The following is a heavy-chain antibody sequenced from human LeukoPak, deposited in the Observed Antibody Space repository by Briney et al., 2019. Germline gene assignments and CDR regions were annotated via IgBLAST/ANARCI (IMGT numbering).Heavy chain of an antibody. V-gene: IGHV3-30-3*01. CDR1: GFTFSSYA. D-gene: IGHD3-22*01. J-gene: IGHJ4*02. CDR3: AREVSEGFDF. CDR2: ISYDGNNK. Sequence: GGSLRLSCAASGFTFSSYAVHWVRQAPGKGLEWVAVISYDGNNKYYADSVKGRFTISRDNSKNTLYLQMNSLRAEDTAVYYCAREVSEGFDFWGQGTLVTVSS.